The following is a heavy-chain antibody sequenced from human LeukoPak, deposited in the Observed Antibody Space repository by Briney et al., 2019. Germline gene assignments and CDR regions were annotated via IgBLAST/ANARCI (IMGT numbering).Heavy chain of an antibody. D-gene: IGHD6-19*01. CDR2: INPNSGGT. Sequence: ASVEVPCKASGYTFTGYYMHWVRQAPGQGLEWMGWINPNSGGTNYAQKFQGRVTMTRDTSISTAYMELSRLRSDDTAVYYCARNGYSSGWYEYYFDYWGQGTLVTVSS. CDR3: ARNGYSSGWYEYYFDY. CDR1: GYTFTGYY. J-gene: IGHJ4*02. V-gene: IGHV1-2*02.